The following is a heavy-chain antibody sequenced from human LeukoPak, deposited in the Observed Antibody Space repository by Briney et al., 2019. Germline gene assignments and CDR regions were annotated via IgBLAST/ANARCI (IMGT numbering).Heavy chain of an antibody. CDR3: ASTYDANYYGMDV. CDR1: GFTFSDYY. Sequence: PGGSLRLSCAASGFTFSDYYMSWIRQAPGKGLEGVSYISSSSSYTNYADSVKGRFTISRDNAKNSLNLQMNSLRDEDTAVYYCASTYDANYYGMDVWGKGTTVTVSS. D-gene: IGHD5-12*01. V-gene: IGHV3-11*06. J-gene: IGHJ6*04. CDR2: ISSSSSYT.